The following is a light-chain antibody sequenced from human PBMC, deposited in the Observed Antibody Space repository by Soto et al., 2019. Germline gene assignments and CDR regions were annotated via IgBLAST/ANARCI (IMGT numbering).Light chain of an antibody. J-gene: IGLJ2*01. Sequence: QSALTQPASVSGSHGQSITISCTGTSSDVGGYNYVSWYQQHPGKAPKLMIYDVSNRPSGVSNRFSGSKSGNTASLTISGLQAEDEADYYCSSYTSSSTVHVVFGGGTNLTVL. CDR2: DVS. V-gene: IGLV2-14*01. CDR3: SSYTSSSTVHVV. CDR1: SSDVGGYNY.